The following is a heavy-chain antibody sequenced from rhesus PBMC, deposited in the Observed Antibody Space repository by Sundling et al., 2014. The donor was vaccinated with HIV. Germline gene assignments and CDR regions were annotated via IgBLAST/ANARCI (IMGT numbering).Heavy chain of an antibody. CDR1: GVSISNNY. D-gene: IGHD6-37*01. V-gene: IGHV4-160*01. CDR2: IFSRGAST. Sequence: QVQLQESDPGLVKPSETLSLTCAISGVSISNNYWSWIRQPPGKGLEWIGYIFSRGASTYYNPSLKSRVTISADTSKNQFSLKLSFVTAADTAIYYCASPRKDIPVLFDYWGQGVLVTVSS. CDR3: ASPRKDIPVLFDY. J-gene: IGHJ4*01.